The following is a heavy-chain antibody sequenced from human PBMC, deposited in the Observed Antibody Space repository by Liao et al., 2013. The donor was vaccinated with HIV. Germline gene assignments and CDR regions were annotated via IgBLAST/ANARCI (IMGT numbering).Heavy chain of an antibody. CDR3: ARERVYYGSGSYGAFDI. J-gene: IGHJ3*02. D-gene: IGHD3-10*01. Sequence: QVQLQESGPGLVKPSETLSLTCTVSGGSISSYYWSWIRQPAGKGLEWIGRIYTSGSTNYNPSLKSRVTISVDTSKNQFSLKLSSVTAADTAVYYCARERVYYGSGSYGAFDIWGQGTMVTVSS. V-gene: IGHV4-4*07. CDR1: GGSISSYY. CDR2: IYTSGST.